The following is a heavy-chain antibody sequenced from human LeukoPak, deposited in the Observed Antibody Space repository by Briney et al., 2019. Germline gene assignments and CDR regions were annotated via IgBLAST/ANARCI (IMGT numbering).Heavy chain of an antibody. V-gene: IGHV3-66*01. CDR3: ARVDSSGWNFGYYYGMDV. Sequence: GGSLRLSCAASGFTVSSDCMSWVRQAPGKGLEWVSVIYSGGSTYYADSVKGRFTISRDNSKNTLYLQMNSLRAEDTAVYYCARVDSSGWNFGYYYGMDVWGQGTTVTVSS. J-gene: IGHJ6*02. D-gene: IGHD6-19*01. CDR1: GFTVSSDC. CDR2: IYSGGST.